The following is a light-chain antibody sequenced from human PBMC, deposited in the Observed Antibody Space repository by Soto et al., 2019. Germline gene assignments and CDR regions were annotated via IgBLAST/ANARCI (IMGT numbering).Light chain of an antibody. J-gene: IGKJ2*01. V-gene: IGKV3-15*01. CDR3: QQYNDWQFT. CDR2: DAS. CDR1: QNINSN. Sequence: EIVMTQSPATLSVSPGERATLSCRASQNINSNLAWYQQKPGQAPSLLIDDASTRATGIPARFSGSGSGTEFTLTISSLQSEDFALYYCQQYNDWQFTFGQGTKLEIQ.